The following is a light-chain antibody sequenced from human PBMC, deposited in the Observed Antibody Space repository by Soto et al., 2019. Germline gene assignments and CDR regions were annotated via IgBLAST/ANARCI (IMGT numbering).Light chain of an antibody. Sequence: QSALTQPASVSGSPGQSITISCTGKSRDLGTYNLVSWYQQYPGKAPKLIIYEGTKRPPGVSDRFSGSESGNTASLTISGLQTEDEADYYCCSHAGSSSWVFGGGTKLTVL. CDR3: CSHAGSSSWV. CDR1: SRDLGTYNL. V-gene: IGLV2-23*01. CDR2: EGT. J-gene: IGLJ3*02.